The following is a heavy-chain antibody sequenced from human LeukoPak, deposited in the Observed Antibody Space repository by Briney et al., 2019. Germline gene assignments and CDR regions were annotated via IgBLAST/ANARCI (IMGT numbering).Heavy chain of an antibody. V-gene: IGHV3-7*01. J-gene: IGHJ3*02. CDR2: IKQDGGEK. D-gene: IGHD3-22*01. Sequence: GGSLRLSCAASGFTFSSYWMSWVRQAPGKGLEWVANIKQDGGEKYYVDSVKGRFTISRDNAKNSLYLQMTSLRAEDTAVYYCARDIPYYDSSGYYDQGAFDIWGQGTMVTVSS. CDR1: GFTFSSYW. CDR3: ARDIPYYDSSGYYDQGAFDI.